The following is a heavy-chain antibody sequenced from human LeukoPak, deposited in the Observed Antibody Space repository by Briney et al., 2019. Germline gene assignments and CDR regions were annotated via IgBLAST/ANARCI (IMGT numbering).Heavy chain of an antibody. Sequence: GGSLRLSCAASGFTFSSYAMHWVRQAPGKGLEWVAVISYDGSNKYYADSVKGRFTISRDNSKNTLYLQMNSLRAEDTAVYYCAKDQSPLDTAMVCDYWGQGTLVTVSS. CDR3: AKDQSPLDTAMVCDY. J-gene: IGHJ4*02. CDR1: GFTFSSYA. V-gene: IGHV3-30-3*01. D-gene: IGHD5-18*01. CDR2: ISYDGSNK.